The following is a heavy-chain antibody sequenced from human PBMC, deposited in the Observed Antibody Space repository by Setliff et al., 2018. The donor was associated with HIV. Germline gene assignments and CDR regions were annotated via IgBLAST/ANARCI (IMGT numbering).Heavy chain of an antibody. D-gene: IGHD6-13*01. CDR2: INHGGDT. Sequence: SETLSLTCAVYGQSISGYYWSWIRQTPGKGLEWIGEINHGGDTNYNPSLKSRVTISVDTSKNQFSLKLSSVTAADTAVYYCARQQHSSDLKIWNYWGQGTLVTVSS. CDR1: GQSISGYY. J-gene: IGHJ4*02. CDR3: ARQQHSSDLKIWNY. V-gene: IGHV4-34*01.